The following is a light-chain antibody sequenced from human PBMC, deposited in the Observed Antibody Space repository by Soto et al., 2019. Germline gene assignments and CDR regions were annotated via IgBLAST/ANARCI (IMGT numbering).Light chain of an antibody. Sequence: EIVLTQSPATLSLSPGERATLSCRASQSVSSHLAWYQQKPGQAPRLVIYEASNRATGIPARFSGSGSGTDFTLTISSLEPEDFAIYYCQQRSNSPLTFGGGTKVEI. V-gene: IGKV3-11*01. J-gene: IGKJ4*01. CDR3: QQRSNSPLT. CDR2: EAS. CDR1: QSVSSH.